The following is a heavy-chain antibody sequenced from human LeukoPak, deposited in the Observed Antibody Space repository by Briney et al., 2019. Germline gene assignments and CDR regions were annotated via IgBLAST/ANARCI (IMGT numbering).Heavy chain of an antibody. CDR1: GFTFSSYG. CDR3: AKEAGNDLTGDY. Sequence: GGSLRLSCVASGFTFSSYGMHWVRQAPGKGLEWVAFIRYDGSNKYYADSVKGRFTISRDNSKNTLYLQMNSLRTEDTAVYYCAKEAGNDLTGDYWGQGTLVTVSS. J-gene: IGHJ4*02. V-gene: IGHV3-30*02. CDR2: IRYDGSNK. D-gene: IGHD2-8*01.